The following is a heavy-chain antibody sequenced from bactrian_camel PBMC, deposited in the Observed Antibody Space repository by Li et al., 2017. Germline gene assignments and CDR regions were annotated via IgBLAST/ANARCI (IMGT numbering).Heavy chain of an antibody. CDR2: IDSDGIA. D-gene: IGHD1*01. J-gene: IGHJ4*01. CDR1: GYTYNRNC. V-gene: IGHV3S26*01. CDR3: AVGKEMSPVGTACLLIERRFDY. Sequence: HVQLVESGGGSVQAGGSLRLSCAASGYTYNRNCMAWLRQAPGKEREGVAAIDSDGIASYADSVKGRFTVSRDNAGNNLTLQMSSLKPEDTAMYFCAVGKEMSPVGTACLLIERRFDYWGQGTRSPSP.